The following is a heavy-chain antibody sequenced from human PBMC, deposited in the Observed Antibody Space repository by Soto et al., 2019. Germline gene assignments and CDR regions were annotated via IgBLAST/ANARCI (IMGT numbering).Heavy chain of an antibody. J-gene: IGHJ4*02. D-gene: IGHD5-12*01. V-gene: IGHV3-23*01. CDR3: AKDRNRWLRFDLGY. CDR1: GFTFSSYA. Sequence: EVQLLESGGGLVQPGGSLRLSCAASGFTFSSYAMSWVRQAPGKGLEWVSSITGSAGSTYYADSVKGRFTISRDNSKNTLYLQMNSLRVEYTAVYYCAKDRNRWLRFDLGYWGQGTLVTVSS. CDR2: ITGSAGST.